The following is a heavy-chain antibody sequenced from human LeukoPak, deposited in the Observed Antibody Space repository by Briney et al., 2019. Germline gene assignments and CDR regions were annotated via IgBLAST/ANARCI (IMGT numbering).Heavy chain of an antibody. Sequence: GGSLRLSCAVSGFTFRSYAMSWVRQAPGKGLEWVSFIYSDNTHYSDSVKGRFTISRDNSKNTLYLQMNSLRAEDTAVYYCARRAGAYTHPYDYWGQGTLVTVS. D-gene: IGHD3-16*01. CDR1: GFTFRSYA. V-gene: IGHV3-53*01. CDR3: ARRAGAYTHPYDY. CDR2: IYSDNT. J-gene: IGHJ4*02.